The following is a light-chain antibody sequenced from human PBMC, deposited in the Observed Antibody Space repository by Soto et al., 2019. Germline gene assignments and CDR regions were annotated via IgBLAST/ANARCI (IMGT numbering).Light chain of an antibody. CDR2: GAS. V-gene: IGKV3-20*01. CDR1: QSVSSSY. Sequence: IVLTQSPGTLSLSPGERATLSCRASQSVSSSYLAWYQQKPGQAPRLLIYGASSRATGIPDRFSGGGSGTDFTLTISRLEPEDFAVYYCQQYGSSPLTFGGGTQVEIK. J-gene: IGKJ4*01. CDR3: QQYGSSPLT.